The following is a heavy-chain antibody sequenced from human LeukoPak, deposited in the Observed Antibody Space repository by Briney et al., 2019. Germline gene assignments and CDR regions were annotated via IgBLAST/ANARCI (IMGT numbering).Heavy chain of an antibody. CDR3: ARDSSYASAMDV. CDR1: GFTFSSFG. J-gene: IGHJ6*02. Sequence: GGSLRLSCAASGFTFSSFGMHWVRQAPGKGLEWVAVIWYDGSNNYYADSVKGRFTISRDNSKNALYLQMNSLRAEDTAVYYCARDSSYASAMDVWGQGTTVTVSS. V-gene: IGHV3-33*01. D-gene: IGHD2-2*01. CDR2: IWYDGSNN.